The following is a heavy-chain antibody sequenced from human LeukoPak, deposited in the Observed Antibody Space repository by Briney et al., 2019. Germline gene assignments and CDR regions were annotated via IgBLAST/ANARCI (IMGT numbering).Heavy chain of an antibody. D-gene: IGHD3-10*01. V-gene: IGHV4-34*01. CDR3: ARHTGMVRGVKGMDV. Sequence: SETLSLTCAVYGGSFSGYYWSWIRQPPGKGLEWIGEINHSGSTNYNPSLKSRVTISVDTSKNQFSLKLSSVTAADTAVYYCARHTGMVRGVKGMDVWGKGTTVTVSS. J-gene: IGHJ6*03. CDR2: INHSGST. CDR1: GGSFSGYY.